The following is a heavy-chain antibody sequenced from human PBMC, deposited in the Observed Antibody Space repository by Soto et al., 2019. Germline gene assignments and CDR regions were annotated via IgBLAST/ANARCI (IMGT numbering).Heavy chain of an antibody. D-gene: IGHD3-10*01. V-gene: IGHV3-7*01. Sequence: EVQLVESGGGLVQPGGSLRLSCAASGFTFGSYWMSWVRQVPGKGLEWLGTIKRDSTEKKYVASVKGRFTMSRDNAQNSLYLQMDSLRAEDTAVYYCATDSGYGSGGSVNHYLDYWGHGTLVTVSS. CDR3: ATDSGYGSGGSVNHYLDY. CDR1: GFTFGSYW. J-gene: IGHJ4*01. CDR2: IKRDSTEK.